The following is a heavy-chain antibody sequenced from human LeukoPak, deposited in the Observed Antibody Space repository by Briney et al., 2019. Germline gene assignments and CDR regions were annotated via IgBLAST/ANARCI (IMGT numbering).Heavy chain of an antibody. CDR2: ISSSSSTI. CDR1: GFTFSSYR. J-gene: IGHJ6*03. CDR3: SKGPRHYYYYMDV. D-gene: IGHD6-6*01. Sequence: GGSLRLSCAASGFTFSSYRMNWVRQAPGKGLEWVSYISSSSSTIYYADSVKGRFTISRDNSKNSLYLQMNSLRTEDTALYYCSKGPRHYYYYMDVWGKGTTVTVSS. V-gene: IGHV3-48*04.